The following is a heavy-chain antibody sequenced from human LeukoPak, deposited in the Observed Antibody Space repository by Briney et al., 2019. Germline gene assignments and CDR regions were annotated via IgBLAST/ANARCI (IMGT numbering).Heavy chain of an antibody. CDR3: AKEGSIAVAGTTYYFDY. CDR2: ISGSGGST. V-gene: IGHV3-23*01. D-gene: IGHD6-19*01. Sequence: GGSLRLSCAASGFTFSSYAMSWVRQAPGKGLEWVSAISGSGGSTYYADSVKGRFTISRDNSKNTLYLQMNGLRAEDTAVYYCAKEGSIAVAGTTYYFDYWGQGTLVTVSS. J-gene: IGHJ4*02. CDR1: GFTFSSYA.